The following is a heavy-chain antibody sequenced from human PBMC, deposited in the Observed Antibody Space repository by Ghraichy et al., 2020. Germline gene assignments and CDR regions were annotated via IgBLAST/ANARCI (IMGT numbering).Heavy chain of an antibody. CDR3: ATAKDVGAKWGGGWFDP. D-gene: IGHD1-26*01. CDR2: FDPEDGET. V-gene: IGHV1-24*01. CDR1: GYTLTELS. J-gene: IGHJ5*02. Sequence: GESLNISCKVSGYTLTELSMHWVRQAPGKGLEWMGGFDPEDGETIYAQKFQGRVTMTEDTSTDTAYMELSSLRSEDTAVYYCATAKDVGAKWGGGWFDPWGQGTLVTVSS.